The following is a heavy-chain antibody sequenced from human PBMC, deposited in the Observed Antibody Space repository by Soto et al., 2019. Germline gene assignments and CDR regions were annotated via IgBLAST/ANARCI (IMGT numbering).Heavy chain of an antibody. CDR1: GGSISSGGYS. Sequence: QLQLQESGSGLVKPSQTLSLTCAVSGGSISSGGYSWSWIRQPPGKGLELIGYIYHSGSTYYNPSLKRRVTISVDGSKKQISLKLSSVTAADTAVYYCAAGGGLPRYYWGQGTLVTVSS. CDR2: IYHSGST. J-gene: IGHJ4*02. CDR3: AAGGGLPRYY. V-gene: IGHV4-30-2*01. D-gene: IGHD5-12*01.